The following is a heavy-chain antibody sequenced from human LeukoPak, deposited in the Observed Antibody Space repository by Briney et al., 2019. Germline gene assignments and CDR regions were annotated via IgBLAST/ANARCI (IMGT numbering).Heavy chain of an antibody. J-gene: IGHJ4*02. CDR1: RYSFDSYA. CDR2: INGGGDIT. V-gene: IGHV3-23*01. Sequence: RSLRLSCEGSRYSFDSYAMTWVRQAPGKGLEWVSSINGGGDITYYAESVKGRFTVSRDNSKNTLFLQMNSPRAEDTAVFYCAKRYGDSTGWFFDFWGQGSLVTVSS. CDR3: AKRYGDSTGWFFDF. D-gene: IGHD6-13*01.